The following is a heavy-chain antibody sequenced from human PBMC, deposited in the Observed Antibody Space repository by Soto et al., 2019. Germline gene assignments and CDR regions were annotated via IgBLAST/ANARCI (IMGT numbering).Heavy chain of an antibody. V-gene: IGHV4-61*01. D-gene: IGHD5-18*01. Sequence: QVQLQESGPGLVKPSETLSLTCSVSSCSVSRGTFYWSWFRQPPGRGLEWIGHIYSSGSTNYNPSLKSLVTISVATSKNQFDLILRSLTAAVTAISYCAIASEAAGYPDWGQVNLVNVSS. CDR3: AIASEAAGYPD. CDR2: IYSSGST. J-gene: IGHJ1*01. CDR1: SCSVSRGTFY.